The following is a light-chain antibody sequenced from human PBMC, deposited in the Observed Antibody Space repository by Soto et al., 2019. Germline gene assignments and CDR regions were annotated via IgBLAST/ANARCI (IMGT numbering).Light chain of an antibody. CDR1: SSDVGGYNR. V-gene: IGLV2-18*02. CDR3: SSFTSSSTRV. J-gene: IGLJ3*02. Sequence: QSALTQPPSVSGSPGQSVTISCTGTSSDVGGYNRVSWYQQPPGTAPKLMIYEVSNRPSGVPDRFSGSKSGNTASLTISGLQAEDGADYYCSSFTSSSTRVFGGGTKLTVL. CDR2: EVS.